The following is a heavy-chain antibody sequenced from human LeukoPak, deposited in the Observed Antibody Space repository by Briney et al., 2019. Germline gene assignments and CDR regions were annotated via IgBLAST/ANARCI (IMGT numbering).Heavy chain of an antibody. CDR1: GYTFTGYY. J-gene: IGHJ4*02. CDR2: INPNSGGT. Sequence: ASVKVSCKASGYTFTGYYMHWVRQAPGQGLEWMGWINPNSGGTNYAQKFQGRVTMTRDTSISTAHMELSRLRSDDTAVYYCARGNMVRGKNYYFDYWGQGTLVTVSS. CDR3: ARGNMVRGKNYYFDY. V-gene: IGHV1-2*02. D-gene: IGHD3-10*01.